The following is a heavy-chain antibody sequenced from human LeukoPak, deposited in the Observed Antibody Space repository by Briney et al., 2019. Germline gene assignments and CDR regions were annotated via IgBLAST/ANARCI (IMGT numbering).Heavy chain of an antibody. D-gene: IGHD1-26*01. V-gene: IGHV3-30*02. CDR2: IRHDGGDK. J-gene: IGHJ4*02. CDR1: GFSFSSYG. CDR3: ARLMVGQAGVGATHFDF. Sequence: GGSLRLSCAASGFSFSSYGMHWVRQAPDKGLEWLTFIRHDGGDKYYADSVKGRLTISRDNSKNTLYLQIDSLRVEDTAVYYCARLMVGQAGVGATHFDFWGQGTLVAVSS.